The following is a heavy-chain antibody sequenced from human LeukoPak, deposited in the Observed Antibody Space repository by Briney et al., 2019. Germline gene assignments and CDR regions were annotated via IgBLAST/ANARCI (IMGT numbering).Heavy chain of an antibody. CDR1: GGSISSDY. J-gene: IGHJ2*01. CDR2: IYYSGSTNYT. Sequence: SETLSLTCAVSGGSISSDYWSWTRQPPGRGLEWIGYIYYSGSTNYTNYNPSLKSRVTISVDTSKNQFSLKLSSVTAADTAVYYCARDPIVSVGDWYFDLWGRGTLVTVSS. CDR3: ARDPIVSVGDWYFDL. D-gene: IGHD3-16*02. V-gene: IGHV4-59*01.